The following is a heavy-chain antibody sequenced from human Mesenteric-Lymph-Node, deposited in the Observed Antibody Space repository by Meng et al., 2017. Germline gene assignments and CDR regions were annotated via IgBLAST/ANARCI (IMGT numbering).Heavy chain of an antibody. CDR2: INPNSGGT. CDR3: AREGLYNFDY. J-gene: IGHJ4*02. V-gene: IGHV1-2*06. D-gene: IGHD3-16*01. CDR1: RNTLTGYY. Sequence: QVRWLRSWAKVYNPVSSVKVSCTASRNTLTGYYMHWLTQAPGQGLGWMGRINPNSGGTSYAQKFQGMVTMPREPSISTAYMELSRLRSDDTAVYYCAREGLYNFDYWGQGTLVTVSS.